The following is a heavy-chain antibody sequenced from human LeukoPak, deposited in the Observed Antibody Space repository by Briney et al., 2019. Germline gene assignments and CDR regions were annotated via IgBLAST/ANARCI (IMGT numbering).Heavy chain of an antibody. V-gene: IGHV4-39*01. J-gene: IGHJ4*02. CDR1: GGSISGNSFY. D-gene: IGHD3-22*01. CDR3: ASPGITTFDY. Sequence: SETLSLTCTVAGGSISGNSFYWGWLRQPPGKGLEWIGNIYYTGITYYNPSLKSRVTISVDTSKNQFSLKLNSVTAADTAVYYCASPGITTFDYWGQGTLVTVSS. CDR2: IYYTGIT.